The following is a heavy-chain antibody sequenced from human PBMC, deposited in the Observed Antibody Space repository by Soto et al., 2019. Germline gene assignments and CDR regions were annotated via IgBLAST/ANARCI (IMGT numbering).Heavy chain of an antibody. CDR3: ARASYSGWYGAYFDY. D-gene: IGHD6-19*01. Sequence: QVQLQESGPGLVKPSQTLSLTCTVSGGSISSGGYYWSWIRQHPGKGLEWIGYIYYSGSTYYNPSLKSRVTISVDTSKNQFSLKLSSVTAADTAVYYCARASYSGWYGAYFDYWGQGTLVTVSS. CDR1: GGSISSGGYY. V-gene: IGHV4-31*03. J-gene: IGHJ4*02. CDR2: IYYSGST.